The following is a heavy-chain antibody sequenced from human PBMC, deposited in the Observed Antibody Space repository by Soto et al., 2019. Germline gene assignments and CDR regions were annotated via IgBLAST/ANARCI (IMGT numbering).Heavy chain of an antibody. Sequence: SETLSLTCGVSGYSISTGFNWGWIRQPPGKGLEWIGSIYHSGSTYYNPSLKSRVTLSVDTSKNQISLKLSSATAADTALYYCARDWGTGFYHFDLWGQGTPVTVSS. CDR3: ARDWGTGFYHFDL. D-gene: IGHD6-19*01. J-gene: IGHJ4*02. CDR1: GYSISTGFN. CDR2: IYHSGST. V-gene: IGHV4-38-2*02.